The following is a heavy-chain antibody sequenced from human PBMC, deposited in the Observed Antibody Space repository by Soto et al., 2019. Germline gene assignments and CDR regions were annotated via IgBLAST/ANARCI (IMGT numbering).Heavy chain of an antibody. D-gene: IGHD6-19*01. V-gene: IGHV1-69*13. CDR3: AKARYSSPMGYYYGMDV. J-gene: IGHJ6*02. CDR2: IIPIFGTA. Sequence: ASVKVSCKASRVAFSKFIVTWVRHAPGLGLEWVGGIIPIFGTANYAQKFQGRVTITADESTSTSYMEVNNLRSEDTAVYYCAKARYSSPMGYYYGMDVWGQGTAVTVSS. CDR1: RVAFSKFI.